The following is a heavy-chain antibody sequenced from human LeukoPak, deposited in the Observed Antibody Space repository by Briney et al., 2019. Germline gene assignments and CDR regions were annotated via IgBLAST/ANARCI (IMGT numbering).Heavy chain of an antibody. Sequence: GGTLRLSCAASGFTFSSYGMSWVRQAPGKGLEWVSAISGSGGSTYYADSVKGRFTISRDNSKNTLYLQMNSLRAEDTAVYYCASIIVGAHMSDYWGQGTLVTVSS. CDR3: ASIIVGAHMSDY. J-gene: IGHJ4*02. CDR2: ISGSGGST. CDR1: GFTFSSYG. V-gene: IGHV3-23*01. D-gene: IGHD1-26*01.